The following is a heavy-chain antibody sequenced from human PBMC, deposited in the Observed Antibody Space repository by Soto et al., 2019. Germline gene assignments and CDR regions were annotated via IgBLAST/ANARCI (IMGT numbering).Heavy chain of an antibody. D-gene: IGHD4-17*01. V-gene: IGHV3-21*01. CDR3: ARDRGLRPLSGFDY. CDR1: GFTFSSYS. CDR2: ISSSSSYI. J-gene: IGHJ4*02. Sequence: EVQLVESGGGLVKPGGSLRLSCAASGFTFSSYSMNWVRQAPGKGLEWVSSISSSSSYIYYADSVKGRFPISRDNAKNSLYLQMKSLRAEDTAVYYCARDRGLRPLSGFDYWGQGTLVTVSS.